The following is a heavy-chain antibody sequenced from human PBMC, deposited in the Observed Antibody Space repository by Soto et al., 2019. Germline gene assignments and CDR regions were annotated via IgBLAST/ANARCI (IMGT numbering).Heavy chain of an antibody. CDR1: GGSISSSSYY. Sequence: SETLSLTCTVSGGSISSSSYYWGWIRQPPGKGLEWIGSIYYSGSTYYNPSLKSRVTISVDTSKNQFSLKLSSVTAADTAVYYCARQGGQLRYVYFDYWGQGTLVTVSS. D-gene: IGHD6-6*01. CDR3: ARQGGQLRYVYFDY. CDR2: IYYSGST. J-gene: IGHJ4*02. V-gene: IGHV4-39*07.